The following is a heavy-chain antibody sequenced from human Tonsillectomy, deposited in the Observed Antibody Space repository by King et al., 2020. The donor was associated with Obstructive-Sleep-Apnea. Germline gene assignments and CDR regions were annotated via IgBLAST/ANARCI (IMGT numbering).Heavy chain of an antibody. D-gene: IGHD4-17*01. Sequence: VQLVESGGGVVQPGRSLRLSCAASGFTFSSYGMHWVRQAPGKGLEWVAVIWYDGSNKYYADSVKGRFTISRDNSKNTLYLQMNSLRAEDTALYYCAKERDYGDYVPYYFDYLGQGTLVTVSS. V-gene: IGHV3-33*06. CDR3: AKERDYGDYVPYYFDY. J-gene: IGHJ4*02. CDR1: GFTFSSYG. CDR2: IWYDGSNK.